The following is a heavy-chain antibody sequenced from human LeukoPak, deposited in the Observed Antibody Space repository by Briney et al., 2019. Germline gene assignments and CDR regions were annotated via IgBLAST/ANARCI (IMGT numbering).Heavy chain of an antibody. D-gene: IGHD7-27*01. Sequence: GGSLRLSCAASGFTVSSNYMSWVRQAPGKGLVWVSRINTDGSSTNYADSVKGRFTMSRDNAKNTLYLQMNSLRAEDTAVYSCAREITTNGGRYFDYWGQGTLVTVSS. V-gene: IGHV3-74*01. CDR2: INTDGSST. CDR3: AREITTNGGRYFDY. J-gene: IGHJ4*02. CDR1: GFTVSSNY.